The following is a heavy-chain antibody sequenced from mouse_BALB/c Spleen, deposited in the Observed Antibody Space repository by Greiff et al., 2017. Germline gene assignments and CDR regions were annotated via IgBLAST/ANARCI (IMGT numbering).Heavy chain of an antibody. CDR1: GFSLTSYG. J-gene: IGHJ3*01. Sequence: QVQLKESGPGLVQPSQSLSITCTVSGFSLTSYGVHWVRQSPGKGLEWLGVIWSGGSTDYNAAFISRLSISKDNSKSQVFFKMNSLQANDTAIYYCARSGDGYDEGFAYWGQGTLVTVSA. CDR2: IWSGGST. V-gene: IGHV2-2*02. D-gene: IGHD2-2*01. CDR3: ARSGDGYDEGFAY.